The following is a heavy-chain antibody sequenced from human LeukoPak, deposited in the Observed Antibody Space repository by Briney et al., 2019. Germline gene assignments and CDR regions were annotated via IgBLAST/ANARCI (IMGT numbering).Heavy chain of an antibody. D-gene: IGHD7-27*01. CDR1: GYIFSKYA. Sequence: ASVKVSCKASGYIFSKYAITWVRQAPGQGLEWMGWIDPYNGDTNRAQNFQGRVTMSTDTLTNTADMELTRLRSDDTAVYYCARGMGNEGLTSWGPGTLVTVSS. CDR2: IDPYNGDT. J-gene: IGHJ3*01. CDR3: ARGMGNEGLTS. V-gene: IGHV1-18*01.